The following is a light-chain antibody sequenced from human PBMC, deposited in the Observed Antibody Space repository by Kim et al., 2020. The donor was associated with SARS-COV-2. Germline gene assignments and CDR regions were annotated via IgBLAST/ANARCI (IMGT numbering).Light chain of an antibody. CDR2: EAF. CDR3: QQYGSTPYT. Sequence: SPGEGATLSCRGSQRVGSSVLAWYQQKPGQAARLLVYEAFKRVAGIPDRFSGSGSGTDFTRTISRPEPEDFAMYYCQQYGSTPYTVGQGTKLEI. V-gene: IGKV3-20*01. J-gene: IGKJ2*01. CDR1: QRVGSSV.